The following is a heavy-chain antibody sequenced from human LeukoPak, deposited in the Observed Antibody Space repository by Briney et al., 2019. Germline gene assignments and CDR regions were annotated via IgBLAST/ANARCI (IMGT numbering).Heavy chain of an antibody. V-gene: IGHV4-34*01. CDR1: GGSFSGYY. D-gene: IGHD3-22*01. J-gene: IGHJ4*02. Sequence: SETLSLTCAVYGGSFSGYYWSWIRQPPGKGLEWVGEINHSGSTNYNPSLKSRVTISVDTSKNQFSLKLSSVTAADTAVYYCARGRVYYYDSSGYYYHDYWGQGTLVTVSS. CDR3: ARGRVYYYDSSGYYYHDY. CDR2: INHSGST.